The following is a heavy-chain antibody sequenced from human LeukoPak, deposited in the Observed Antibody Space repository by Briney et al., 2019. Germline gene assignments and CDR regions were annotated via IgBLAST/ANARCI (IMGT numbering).Heavy chain of an antibody. CDR3: AREVSDYDILTGWIDY. J-gene: IGHJ4*02. D-gene: IGHD3-9*01. CDR1: GVSIRSGSYY. CDR2: IYTSGTT. Sequence: TLSLTCTVSGVSIRSGSYYWSWIRQPAGKGLEWIGRIYTSGTTNYNPSLKSRVTISVGTSKSQFSLKLSSVTAADTAVYYCAREVSDYDILTGWIDYWGQGALVSVSS. V-gene: IGHV4-61*02.